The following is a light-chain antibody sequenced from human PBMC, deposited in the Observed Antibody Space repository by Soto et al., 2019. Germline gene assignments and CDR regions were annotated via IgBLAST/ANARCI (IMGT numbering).Light chain of an antibody. Sequence: EILMTQSPATLSVSPGERTTLACRASQSVGSNLAWYQQKPGQAPRLLIYGASTRATGIPARFSGSGSGTEFTLTISRLEPEDFAVYYCQQYGSSSWTFGQGTKVDIK. CDR3: QQYGSSSWT. CDR1: QSVGSN. CDR2: GAS. V-gene: IGKV3-15*01. J-gene: IGKJ1*01.